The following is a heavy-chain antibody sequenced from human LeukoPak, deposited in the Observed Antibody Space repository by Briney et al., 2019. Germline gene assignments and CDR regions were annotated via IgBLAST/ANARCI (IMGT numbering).Heavy chain of an antibody. V-gene: IGHV4-61*02. CDR2: IYTSGST. J-gene: IGHJ3*02. D-gene: IGHD3-10*01. CDR3: ASGTFGGRDAFDI. Sequence: SQTLSLTCTVSGGSISSGSYYWSWIRQPAGKGLEWIGRIYTSGSTNYNPSLKSRVIISVDTSKNQFSLKLSSVTAADTAVYYCASGTFGGRDAFDIWGRGTMVTVSS. CDR1: GGSISSGSYY.